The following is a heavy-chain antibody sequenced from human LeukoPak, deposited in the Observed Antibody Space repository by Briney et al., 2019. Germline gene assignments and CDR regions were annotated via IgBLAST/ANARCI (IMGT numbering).Heavy chain of an antibody. CDR2: IYYSGST. V-gene: IGHV4-59*05. CDR1: GGSIGTYY. D-gene: IGHD3-22*01. CDR3: ARHTYYYDSSGYYVLYYFDY. J-gene: IGHJ4*02. Sequence: PSETLSLTCTVSGGSIGTYYWNWIRQPPGKGLEWIGSIYYSGSTYYNPSLKSRVTISVDTSKNQFSLKLSSVTAADTAVYYCARHTYYYDSSGYYVLYYFDYWGQGTLVTVSS.